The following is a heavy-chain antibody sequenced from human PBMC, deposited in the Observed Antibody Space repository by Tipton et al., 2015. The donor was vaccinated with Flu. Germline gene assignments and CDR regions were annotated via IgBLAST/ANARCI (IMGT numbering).Heavy chain of an antibody. CDR2: IRYDGSEE. Sequence: VQLVQSGGGVVQPGGSLRLSCAASGFTFRNYGMYWVRQAPGKGLEWVAFIRYDGSEEYYAASVKGRFTISRDNSKNTLYLQMNSLRAEDTAVYYCAKIPGLGITVSGNYYFDCWGQGTLVTVSS. CDR1: GFTFRNYG. J-gene: IGHJ4*02. D-gene: IGHD6-19*01. V-gene: IGHV3-30*02. CDR3: AKIPGLGITVSGNYYFDC.